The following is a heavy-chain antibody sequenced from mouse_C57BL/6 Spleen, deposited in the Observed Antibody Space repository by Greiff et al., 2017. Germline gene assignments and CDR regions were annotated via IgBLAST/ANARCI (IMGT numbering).Heavy chain of an antibody. D-gene: IGHD1-1*01. CDR1: GYTFTSYW. J-gene: IGHJ3*01. CDR2: IDPSDSYT. CDR3: ARSGSSTFAY. Sequence: QVQLQQPGAELVMPGASVKLSCKASGYTFTSYWMHWVKQRPGQGLEWIGEIDPSDSYTNYNQKFKCKSTLTVDKSSSTAYMQLSSLTSEDSAVYYCARSGSSTFAYWGQGTLVTVSA. V-gene: IGHV1-69*01.